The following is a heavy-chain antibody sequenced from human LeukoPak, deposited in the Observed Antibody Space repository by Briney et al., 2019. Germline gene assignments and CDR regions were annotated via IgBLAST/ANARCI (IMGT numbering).Heavy chain of an antibody. V-gene: IGHV1-18*04. J-gene: IGHJ2*01. CDR1: GYTFINYG. Sequence: EASVKVSCKASGYTFINYGFSWVRQAPGQGLEWMGWISAYNGNTNYLQKFQGRVTITTDTSTNTVYMELRSLRSDDTAVYYCARVSTNSRVAGYDPQWYFDLWGRGTPVTVS. D-gene: IGHD5-12*01. CDR3: ARVSTNSRVAGYDPQWYFDL. CDR2: ISAYNGNT.